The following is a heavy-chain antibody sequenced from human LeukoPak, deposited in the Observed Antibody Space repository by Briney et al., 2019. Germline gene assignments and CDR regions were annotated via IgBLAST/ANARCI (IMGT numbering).Heavy chain of an antibody. J-gene: IGHJ4*02. V-gene: IGHV3-7*03. CDR1: GFTFNAYY. CDR2: IKQDGSEK. CDR3: AKRQGSSRWYYFDY. Sequence: GGSLRLSCAASGFTFNAYYMTWIRQAPGKGLEWVANIKQDGSEKYYVDSVKGRFTISRDNSKNTLYLQMNSLRAEDTAVYYCAKRQGSSRWYYFDYWGQGTLVTVSS. D-gene: IGHD6-13*01.